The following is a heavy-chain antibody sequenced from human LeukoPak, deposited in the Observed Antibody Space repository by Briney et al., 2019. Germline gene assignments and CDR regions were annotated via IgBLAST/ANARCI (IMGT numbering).Heavy chain of an antibody. D-gene: IGHD3-22*01. V-gene: IGHV1-2*02. CDR3: ARDPETYYYDSSGYFAFDI. Sequence: GASVKVSCKASGYTFTGYYMHWVRQAPGQGLEWMGWINPNSGGTNYAQKFQGRVTMTRDTSISTAYMELSRLRSDDTAVYYCARDPETYYYDSSGYFAFDIWGQGTMVTVSS. J-gene: IGHJ3*02. CDR1: GYTFTGYY. CDR2: INPNSGGT.